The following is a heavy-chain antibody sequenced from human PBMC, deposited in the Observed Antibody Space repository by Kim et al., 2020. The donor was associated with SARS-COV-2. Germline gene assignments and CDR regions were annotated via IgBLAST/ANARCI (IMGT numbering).Heavy chain of an antibody. V-gene: IGHV7-4-1*02. J-gene: IGHJ3*02. CDR3: ARDLSSSSWFFWYAFDI. CDR1: GYTFTSYA. D-gene: IGHD6-13*01. Sequence: ASVKVSCKASGYTFTSYAMNWVRQAPGQGLEWMGWINTNTGNPTYAQGFTGRFVFSLDTSVSTAYLQISSLKAEDTAVYYCARDLSSSSWFFWYAFDIWGQGTMVTVSS. CDR2: INTNTGNP.